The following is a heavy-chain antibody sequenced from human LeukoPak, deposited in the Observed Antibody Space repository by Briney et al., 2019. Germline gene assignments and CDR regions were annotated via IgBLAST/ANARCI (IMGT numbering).Heavy chain of an antibody. D-gene: IGHD3-22*01. Sequence: PSETLSLTCTVSGGSISSYYWSWIRQPPGKGLEWIGYIYYSGSTNYNPSLKSRVTISVDTSKNQFSLKLSSVTAADTAVYYCARWGYYYDRSGYYRTGDFWGQGTLFTVSS. CDR1: GGSISSYY. CDR3: ARWGYYYDRSGYYRTGDF. CDR2: IYYSGST. J-gene: IGHJ4*02. V-gene: IGHV4-59*12.